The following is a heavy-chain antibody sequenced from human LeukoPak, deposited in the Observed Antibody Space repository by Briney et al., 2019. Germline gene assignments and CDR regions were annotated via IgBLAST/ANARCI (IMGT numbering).Heavy chain of an antibody. J-gene: IGHJ6*02. Sequence: GGSLRLSCAASGFTFDDYAMHWVRQAPGKGLEWVANIKQDGSEKYYVDSVKGRFTISRDNAKNSLYLQMNSLRAEDTAVYYCARDDTGMDVWGQGTTVTVSS. CDR2: IKQDGSEK. D-gene: IGHD3-22*01. CDR3: ARDDTGMDV. V-gene: IGHV3-7*01. CDR1: GFTFDDYA.